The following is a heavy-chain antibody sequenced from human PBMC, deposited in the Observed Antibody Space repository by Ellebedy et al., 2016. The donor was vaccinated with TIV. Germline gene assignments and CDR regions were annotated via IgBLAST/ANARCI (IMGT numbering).Heavy chain of an antibody. Sequence: ASVKVSCKASRYTFTGHYMHWVRQAPGQGLAWLGWINPNSGGTNYAQKFQGRVTMTRDTSISTAYMELSRLRSDDTAVYYCSSLPPYGDSGPWGQGTLVTGSS. CDR3: SSLPPYGDSGP. CDR1: RYTFTGHY. CDR2: INPNSGGT. V-gene: IGHV1-2*02. D-gene: IGHD4-17*01. J-gene: IGHJ5*02.